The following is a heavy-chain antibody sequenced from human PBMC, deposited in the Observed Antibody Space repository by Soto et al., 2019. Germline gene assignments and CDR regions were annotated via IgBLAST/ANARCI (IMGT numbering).Heavy chain of an antibody. V-gene: IGHV1-69*13. CDR2: IIPIFGTA. Sequence: GASVKVSCKASGGTFSSYAISWVRQAPGQGLEWMGGIIPIFGTANYAQKFQGRVTITADESTSTAYMELSSLRSEDTAVYYCARDLGYSYGAPFDYWGQGTLVTVSS. D-gene: IGHD5-18*01. CDR3: ARDLGYSYGAPFDY. CDR1: GGTFSSYA. J-gene: IGHJ4*02.